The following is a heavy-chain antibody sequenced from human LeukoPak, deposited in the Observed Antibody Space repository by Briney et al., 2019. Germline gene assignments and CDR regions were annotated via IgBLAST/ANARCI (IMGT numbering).Heavy chain of an antibody. D-gene: IGHD1-26*01. V-gene: IGHV5-10-1*01. CDR1: GYSFTSYW. CDR3: ARHYSGTYSDY. CDR2: LDASDSYT. J-gene: IGHJ4*02. Sequence: GESMRFSCKGSGYSFTSYWISWVRQMPGKGVEWMGSLDASDSYTYYSPSFQGHVTISADKSISTAYLQWSSLKASDTAMFYCARHYSGTYSDYWGQGTLVTVSS.